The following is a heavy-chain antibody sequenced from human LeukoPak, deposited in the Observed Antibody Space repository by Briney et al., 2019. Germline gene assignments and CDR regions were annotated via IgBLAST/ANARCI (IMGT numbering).Heavy chain of an antibody. V-gene: IGHV3-48*02. J-gene: IGHJ4*02. Sequence: GGSLRLSCAASGFTFNSYAMNWVRQAPGKGLEWVSYIGTSSSTIYYADSVKGRFTISRDNAKNSLYLQMNSLRDEDTAVYYCARQDYGGNSGDYWGQGTLVTVSS. CDR2: IGTSSSTI. CDR3: ARQDYGGNSGDY. CDR1: GFTFNSYA. D-gene: IGHD4-23*01.